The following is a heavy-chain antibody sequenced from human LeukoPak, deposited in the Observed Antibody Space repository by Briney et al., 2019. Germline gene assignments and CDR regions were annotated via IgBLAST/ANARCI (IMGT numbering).Heavy chain of an antibody. V-gene: IGHV3-21*01. CDR2: ISSSSSYI. Sequence: GGSLRLSCAASGFTFSSYSMNWVRQAPGKGLEWVSSISSSSSYIYYADSVKGRFTISRDNAKNSLYLQMNSLRAEDTAVYYCARDTGYYGSGSYYRAIDYWGQGTLVTVSS. CDR3: ARDTGYYGSGSYYRAIDY. D-gene: IGHD3-10*01. J-gene: IGHJ4*02. CDR1: GFTFSSYS.